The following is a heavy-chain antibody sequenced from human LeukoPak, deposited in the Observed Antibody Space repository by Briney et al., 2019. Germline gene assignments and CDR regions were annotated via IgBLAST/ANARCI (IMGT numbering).Heavy chain of an antibody. V-gene: IGHV3-33*06. J-gene: IGHJ4*02. Sequence: GGSLRLSCAASGFTFSSYGMPWVRQAPGKGLEWVAVIWYDGSNKYYADSVKGRFTISRDNSKNTLYLQMNSLRAEDTAVYYCAKEGYSYGSFDYWGQGTLVTVSS. CDR2: IWYDGSNK. CDR3: AKEGYSYGSFDY. D-gene: IGHD5-18*01. CDR1: GFTFSSYG.